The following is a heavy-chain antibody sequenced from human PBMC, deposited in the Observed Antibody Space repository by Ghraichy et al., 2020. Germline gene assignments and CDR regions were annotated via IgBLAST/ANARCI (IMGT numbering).Heavy chain of an antibody. V-gene: IGHV3-30*02. CDR1: GFTFSSYG. J-gene: IGHJ4*02. Sequence: GESLNISCAASGFTFSSYGMHWVRQAPGKGLEWVAFIRYDGSNKYYPDSVKGRFTISRDNSKNTLYLQMNSLRAEDTAVYYCAKDYAGIVGAINYFDYWGQGTLVTVSS. D-gene: IGHD1-26*01. CDR3: AKDYAGIVGAINYFDY. CDR2: IRYDGSNK.